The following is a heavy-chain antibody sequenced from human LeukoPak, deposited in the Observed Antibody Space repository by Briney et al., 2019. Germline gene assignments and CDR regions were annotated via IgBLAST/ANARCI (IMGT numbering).Heavy chain of an antibody. CDR1: GDSVSSNSVA. D-gene: IGHD3-10*01. J-gene: IGHJ4*02. V-gene: IGHV6-1*01. Sequence: SQTLSLTCVTSGDSVSSNSVAWNWIRQSPSRGLEWLARTYYRSKWQNDYEASVKSRITINPDTSKNQFSLQLKSVTPDDTAVYYCARSIVGGYFDFWGQGTLVTVSS. CDR3: ARSIVGGYFDF. CDR2: TYYRSKWQN.